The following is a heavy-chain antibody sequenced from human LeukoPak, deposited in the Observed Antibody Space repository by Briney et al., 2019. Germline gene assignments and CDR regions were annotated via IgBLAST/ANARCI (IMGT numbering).Heavy chain of an antibody. V-gene: IGHV1-46*01. CDR2: INPNGDLT. CDR1: GYTLTSYY. J-gene: IGHJ3*01. CDR3: ARDMSTRVTPISYAFDV. D-gene: IGHD4-23*01. Sequence: GASVKVSCKASGYTLTSYYMHWVRQAPGQGLEWLGIINPNGDLTNYAQTFQGRVTMTRDTSTTTLYMELSSLRSEDTAVYYCARDMSTRVTPISYAFDVWGQGTMVTVSS.